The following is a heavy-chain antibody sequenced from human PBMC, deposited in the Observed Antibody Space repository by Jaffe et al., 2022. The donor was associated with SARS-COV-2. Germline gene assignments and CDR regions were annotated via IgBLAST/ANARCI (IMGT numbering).Heavy chain of an antibody. CDR2: ISAYNGNT. V-gene: IGHV1-18*01. D-gene: IGHD3-22*01. CDR1: GYTFTSYG. Sequence: QVQLVQSGAEVKKPGASVKVSCKASGYTFTSYGISWVRQAPGQGLEWMGWISAYNGNTNYAQKLQGRVTMTTDTSTSTAYMELRSLRSDDTAVYYCARAYYYDSSGYPHYYYGMDVWGQGTTVTVSS. CDR3: ARAYYYDSSGYPHYYYGMDV. J-gene: IGHJ6*02.